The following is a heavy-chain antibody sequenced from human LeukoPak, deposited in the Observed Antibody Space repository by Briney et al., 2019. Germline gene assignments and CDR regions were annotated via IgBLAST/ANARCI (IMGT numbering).Heavy chain of an antibody. CDR2: ISKSGDTI. CDR3: ARDGEFTNHIDH. Sequence: PGGSLRLSCAASGFVFSDHYMYWIRQAPGKGLEWLSYISKSGDTIYNADSVKGRFTISRDNSKNSLYLQMSSLRVEDTALYYCARDGEFTNHIDHWGQGTLVTVSS. J-gene: IGHJ4*02. CDR1: GFVFSDHY. V-gene: IGHV3-11*04. D-gene: IGHD3-10*01.